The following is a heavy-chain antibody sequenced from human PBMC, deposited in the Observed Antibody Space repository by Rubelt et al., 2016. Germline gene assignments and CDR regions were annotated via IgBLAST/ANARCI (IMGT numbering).Heavy chain of an antibody. V-gene: IGHV4-31*03. Sequence: QVQLQESGPGLVTPSQTLSLTCTVSGGSISSGGYFWSRIRQHPGKGLAWIGYTYYSGSTYYNPSLKSRVTISVDTSKNQCSLKLSSVTAADTAVYYCARDSGSRIFDYWGQGTLVTVSS. CDR1: GGSISSGGYF. D-gene: IGHD2/OR15-2a*01. J-gene: IGHJ4*02. CDR3: ARDSGSRIFDY. CDR2: TYYSGST.